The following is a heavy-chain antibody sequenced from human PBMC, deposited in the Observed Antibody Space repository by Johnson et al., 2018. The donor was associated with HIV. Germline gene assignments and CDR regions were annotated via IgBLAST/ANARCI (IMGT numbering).Heavy chain of an antibody. J-gene: IGHJ3*01. Sequence: VQPVESGGGLIQPGGSLRLSCAASEFTVSGGYMNWVRQAPGKGLEWVSVIYSGGSTYYADSVKGRFTIPRDNSKNTLYLQMNSLRAEDTALYYCARDLRNSGWSNGFDVWGQGTMVTVSS. CDR3: ARDLRNSGWSNGFDV. D-gene: IGHD6-19*01. CDR2: IYSGGST. CDR1: EFTVSGGY. V-gene: IGHV3-53*01.